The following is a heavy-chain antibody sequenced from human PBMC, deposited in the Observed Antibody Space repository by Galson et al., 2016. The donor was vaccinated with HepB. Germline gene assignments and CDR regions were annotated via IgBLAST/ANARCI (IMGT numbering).Heavy chain of an antibody. Sequence: SLRLSCAASGFIFSNYGMHWVRQAPGKGLEWVAVIWYDGSNKYYADSVKGRFTISRDNSKNTLFLQMNSQRAEDTAVYYCAKEPAPVGSYGVYYYYGMDVWGQGTTVTVSS. V-gene: IGHV3-30*18. D-gene: IGHD1-26*01. CDR1: GFIFSNYG. CDR3: AKEPAPVGSYGVYYYYGMDV. J-gene: IGHJ6*02. CDR2: IWYDGSNK.